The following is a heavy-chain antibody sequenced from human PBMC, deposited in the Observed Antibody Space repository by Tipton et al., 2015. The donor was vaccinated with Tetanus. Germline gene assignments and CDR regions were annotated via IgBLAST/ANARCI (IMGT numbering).Heavy chain of an antibody. CDR2: LHSSGDT. V-gene: IGHV4-4*07. D-gene: IGHD3-16*01. CDR3: ARWGPGVTTWGFDF. CDR1: GGSIRGHF. Sequence: TLSLTCTVSGGSIRGHFWSWIRQPAGKGLEWIGRLHSSGDTTYNPSLKSRVTMSVDTSKNQFSLRPSSVTAADTALYFCARWGPGVTTWGFDFWGQGTLVTVSS. J-gene: IGHJ4*02.